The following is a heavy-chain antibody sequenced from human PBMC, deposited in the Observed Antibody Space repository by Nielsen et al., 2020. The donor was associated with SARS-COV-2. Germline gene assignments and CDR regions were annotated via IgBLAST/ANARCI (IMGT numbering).Heavy chain of an antibody. Sequence: VRQAPGKGLEWVSAISISGGSTYYADSVKGRFTISRDNSKSTLYLQMNSLRAEDTAVYYCAGSRGIAARLYYYYYYGMDVWGQGTTVTVSS. J-gene: IGHJ6*02. V-gene: IGHV3-23*01. D-gene: IGHD6-6*01. CDR2: ISISGGST. CDR3: AGSRGIAARLYYYYYYGMDV.